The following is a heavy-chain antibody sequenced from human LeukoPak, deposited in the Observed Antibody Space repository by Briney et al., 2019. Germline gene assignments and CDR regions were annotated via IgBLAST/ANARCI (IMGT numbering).Heavy chain of an antibody. D-gene: IGHD3-10*01. V-gene: IGHV3-23*01. J-gene: IGHJ4*02. CDR2: IDYSGGNT. Sequence: PGGSLRLSCAASGFTFNNYVMSWVRQAPGKGLEWVSGIDYSGGNTNYADSVLGRFTVSRDNSKNTLYLQMNSLRAGDTAVYYCVATRVCGGVLLRPNCLYFENWGQGTLVSVSS. CDR1: GFTFNNYV. CDR3: VATRVCGGVLLRPNCLYFEN.